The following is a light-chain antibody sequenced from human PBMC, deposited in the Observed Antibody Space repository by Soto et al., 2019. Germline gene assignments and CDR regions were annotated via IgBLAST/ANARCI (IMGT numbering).Light chain of an antibody. CDR3: QKDSTAPWA. V-gene: IGKV1-27*01. CDR2: AAS. J-gene: IGKJ1*01. Sequence: DFQMTQSPSSLSASVGDRVIITCRASQEINNYLAWYQQKPGRAPNLLIYAASTLQSGVPSRFRGSGSGTDFTLAISSLQPEDVATYYCQKDSTAPWAFGQGTKVEIK. CDR1: QEINNY.